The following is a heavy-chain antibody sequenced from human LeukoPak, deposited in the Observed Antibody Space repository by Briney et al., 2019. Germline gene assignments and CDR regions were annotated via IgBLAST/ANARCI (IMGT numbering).Heavy chain of an antibody. CDR3: ARHSGASPHYFDY. CDR1: GXSISPYY. Sequence: SETLSLTCTVSGXSISPYYWSWIRQPPGKELEWIAFIFYSGSAHYNPSLTSRVTISVDTSKNQLSLKLTSVTAADTAVYYCARHSGASPHYFDYWGQGTLVTVSS. D-gene: IGHD1-26*01. J-gene: IGHJ4*02. V-gene: IGHV4-59*08. CDR2: IFYSGSA.